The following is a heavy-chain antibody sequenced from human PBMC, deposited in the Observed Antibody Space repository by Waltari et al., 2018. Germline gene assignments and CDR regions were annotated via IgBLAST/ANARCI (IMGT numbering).Heavy chain of an antibody. CDR1: GYTFSGYY. CDR3: ARGVGGGYNFIGY. D-gene: IGHD5-12*01. J-gene: IGHJ4*02. CDR2: INPDSGGT. V-gene: IGHV1-2*02. Sequence: QVQLVQSGAEVKKPGASVKVSCKASGYTFSGYYMHWVRQAPGQGLEWMGSINPDSGGTNYAQKFQDRVTMTTDTSISTVYMDLGRLRSDDTAVYHCARGVGGGYNFIGYWGQGTLVTVSS.